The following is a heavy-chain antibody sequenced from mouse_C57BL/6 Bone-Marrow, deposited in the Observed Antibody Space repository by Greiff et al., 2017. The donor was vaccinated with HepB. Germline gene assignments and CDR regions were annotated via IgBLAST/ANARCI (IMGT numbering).Heavy chain of an antibody. V-gene: IGHV1-59*01. CDR2: IDPSDSYT. J-gene: IGHJ3*01. D-gene: IGHD4-1*01. CDR3: ARLTGTGPAWFAY. Sequence: QVQLQQPGAELVRPGTSVKLSCKASGYTFTSYWRHWVKQRPGQGLEWIGVIDPSDSYTNYNQKFKGKATLTVDTSSSTAYMQFSSLTSEDSAFYYCARLTGTGPAWFAYWGEGTLVTVSA. CDR1: GYTFTSYW.